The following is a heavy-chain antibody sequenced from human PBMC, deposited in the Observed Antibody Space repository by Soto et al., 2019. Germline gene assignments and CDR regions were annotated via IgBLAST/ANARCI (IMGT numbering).Heavy chain of an antibody. Sequence: QVQLVQSGAEVKKPGASVKVSCKASGYTFTGYYMHWVRQAPGQGLEWMGWINPNSGGTNYAQKFQGRVTMTRDTSISTAYMELSRLRSDDTAVYYCARDEGRYSSSWSLYYYYGMDVWGQGTMVTVSS. J-gene: IGHJ6*02. V-gene: IGHV1-2*02. CDR1: GYTFTGYY. CDR3: ARDEGRYSSSWSLYYYYGMDV. D-gene: IGHD6-13*01. CDR2: INPNSGGT.